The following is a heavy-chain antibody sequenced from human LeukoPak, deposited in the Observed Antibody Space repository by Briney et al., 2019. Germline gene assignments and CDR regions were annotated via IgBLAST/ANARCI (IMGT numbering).Heavy chain of an antibody. CDR1: GGSISSYY. D-gene: IGHD3-3*01. CDR2: IYYSGST. J-gene: IGHJ5*02. CDR3: ARHPYYDFWGGEYNWFDP. V-gene: IGHV4-59*08. Sequence: SETLSLTCTVSGGSISSYYWSWIRQPPGKGLEWIGYIYYSGSTSYNPSLKSRVTISVDTSKNQFSLKLSSVTAADTAVYYCARHPYYDFWGGEYNWFDPWGQGTLVTVSS.